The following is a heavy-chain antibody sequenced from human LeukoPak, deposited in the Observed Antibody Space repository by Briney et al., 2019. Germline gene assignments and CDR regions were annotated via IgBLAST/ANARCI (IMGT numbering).Heavy chain of an antibody. CDR2: INPNFVST. V-gene: IGHV1-46*01. CDR3: ARDDGGGMAPVGY. CDR1: GYTFTTYY. Sequence: ASVKVSCKASGYTFTTYYMHWVRQAPGQGLEWMGIINPNFVSTNYPQKFQGRVTMTRDTSTSTVYMELSSLRSEDTAVYYCARDDGGGMAPVGYWGQGTLVTVSS. D-gene: IGHD1-26*01. J-gene: IGHJ4*02.